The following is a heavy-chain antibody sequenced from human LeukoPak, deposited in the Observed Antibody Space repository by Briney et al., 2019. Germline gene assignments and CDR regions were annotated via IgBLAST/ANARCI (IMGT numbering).Heavy chain of an antibody. CDR1: GFSFSTHK. V-gene: IGHV3-30-3*01. D-gene: IGHD3-3*02. CDR3: ARDSVKLPGISYFDN. J-gene: IGHJ1*01. Sequence: GGSLRLSCAASGFSFSTHKMNWVRQAPGKGLEWVAVVSYDGTKIYYADSAKGRFTISRDNSKNMVYLQMNSLRAEDTALYYCARDSVKLPGISYFDNWGQGALVTVSS. CDR2: VSYDGTKI.